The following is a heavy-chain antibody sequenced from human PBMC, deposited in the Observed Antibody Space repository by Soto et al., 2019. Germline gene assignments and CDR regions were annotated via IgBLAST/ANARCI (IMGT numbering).Heavy chain of an antibody. D-gene: IGHD2-21*02. Sequence: PSETLSLTCIVSGGSVSSDGYYWGWIRQPPGKGLEWIGSISHSGSTYYNPSLKSRITMSVDTSKDQFSLKLRSVTAADTAVYYRARPSDPVSNWFDPWGQGTPVTVSS. CDR3: ARPSDPVSNWFDP. J-gene: IGHJ5*02. CDR2: ISHSGST. CDR1: GGSVSSDGYY. V-gene: IGHV4-39*01.